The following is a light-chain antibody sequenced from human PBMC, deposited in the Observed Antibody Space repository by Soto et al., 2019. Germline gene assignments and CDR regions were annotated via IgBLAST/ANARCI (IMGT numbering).Light chain of an antibody. CDR2: AAS. J-gene: IGKJ1*01. CDR1: QDISNF. Sequence: DIQMTQSPISLSASIGDRVTVTCRASQDISNFLNWYQQKPGKALKLLIYAASNLQSGVPSRFSGSGSGTDFTLTINSLQPEDFATYYCQQSYSTPRTFGQGTKMEIK. V-gene: IGKV1-39*01. CDR3: QQSYSTPRT.